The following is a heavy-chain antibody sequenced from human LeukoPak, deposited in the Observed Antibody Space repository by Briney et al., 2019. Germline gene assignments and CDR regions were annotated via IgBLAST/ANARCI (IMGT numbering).Heavy chain of an antibody. D-gene: IGHD3-10*01. Sequence: SETLSLTCTVSGGSISSYYWSWIRQPPGKGLEWMGYIYYSGSTNYNPSLKSRVTMSVDTSKNQFSLKLTSVTAADTAIYYCARVPPPGATAYGAVDSWGRGTLVTVSS. V-gene: IGHV4-59*12. J-gene: IGHJ5*01. CDR1: GGSISSYY. CDR3: ARVPPPGATAYGAVDS. CDR2: IYYSGST.